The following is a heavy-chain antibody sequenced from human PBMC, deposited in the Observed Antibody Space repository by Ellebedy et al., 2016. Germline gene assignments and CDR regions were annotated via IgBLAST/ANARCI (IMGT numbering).Heavy chain of an antibody. V-gene: IGHV3-23*01. CDR3: AKDWRSSRVDFYDGMDV. Sequence: GESLKISXAASGFTFSTYSMSWVRQAPGKGLEWLSGISGSGGVTYYADSVKGRFTISRDNSKNTLFLHMKSLRAEDTAIYYCAKDWRSSRVDFYDGMDVWGQGTTVTVSS. D-gene: IGHD2-2*01. J-gene: IGHJ6*02. CDR1: GFTFSTYS. CDR2: ISGSGGVT.